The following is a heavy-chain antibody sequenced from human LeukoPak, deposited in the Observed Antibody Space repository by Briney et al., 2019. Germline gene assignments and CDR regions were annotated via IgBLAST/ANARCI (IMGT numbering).Heavy chain of an antibody. D-gene: IGHD2-15*01. Sequence: TGGSLRLSCAASGFTVSGNYMSWVRQAPGQGLEWVSVIYSGADTYYADSVTGRFTISRHSSQNTVYFQMNSLRAEDTAVYYCARAQYCSGGSCYSGTLGSWGQGTQVTVSS. CDR3: ARAQYCSGGSCYSGTLGS. CDR2: IYSGADT. V-gene: IGHV3-53*04. J-gene: IGHJ5*02. CDR1: GFTVSGNY.